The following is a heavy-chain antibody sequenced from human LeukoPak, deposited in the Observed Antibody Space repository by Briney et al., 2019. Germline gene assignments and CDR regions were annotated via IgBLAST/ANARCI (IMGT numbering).Heavy chain of an antibody. V-gene: IGHV4-61*02. CDR1: GGSISSGSYY. CDR3: ARSYYGSGRYGPQFDY. Sequence: SETLSLTCTVSGGSISSGSYYWSWIRQPAGKGLEWIGRIYTTGSTDYNPSLKSRVTISGDTSKNQFSLKLSSVTAADTAVYYCARSYYGSGRYGPQFDYWGQGTLVTVSS. J-gene: IGHJ4*02. CDR2: IYTTGST. D-gene: IGHD3-10*01.